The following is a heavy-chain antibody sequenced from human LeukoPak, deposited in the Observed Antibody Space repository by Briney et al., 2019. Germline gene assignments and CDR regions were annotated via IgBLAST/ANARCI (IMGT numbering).Heavy chain of an antibody. J-gene: IGHJ6*02. D-gene: IGHD2-2*01. V-gene: IGHV3-21*01. Sequence: KAGGSLRLSCAASGFTFSSYSMNWVRQAPGKGLEWVSSISSSSSYIYYADSVKGQFTISRDNAKNSLYLQMNSLRAEDTAVYYCARDSYCSSTSCYPPPYGMDVWGQGTTVTVSS. CDR1: GFTFSSYS. CDR2: ISSSSSYI. CDR3: ARDSYCSSTSCYPPPYGMDV.